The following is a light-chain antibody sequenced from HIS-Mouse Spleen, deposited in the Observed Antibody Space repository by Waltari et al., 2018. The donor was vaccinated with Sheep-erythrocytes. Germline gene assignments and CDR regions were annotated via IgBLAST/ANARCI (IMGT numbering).Light chain of an antibody. Sequence: SYVLTQPPSVSVAPGQTARITCGGNNIGSKSVHWYEQKPGQAPVLVVYEAIDLPSGIPERFSGSNSGNTATLTISRVEAGDEADYYCQVWDSSSDHVVFGGGTKLTVL. J-gene: IGLJ2*01. CDR2: EAI. V-gene: IGLV3-21*02. CDR3: QVWDSSSDHVV. CDR1: NIGSKS.